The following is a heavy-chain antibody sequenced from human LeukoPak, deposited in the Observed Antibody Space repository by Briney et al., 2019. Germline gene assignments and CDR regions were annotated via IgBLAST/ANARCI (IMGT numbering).Heavy chain of an antibody. D-gene: IGHD4-17*01. V-gene: IGHV3-48*04. CDR2: ISSSSSTI. CDR3: ASSYYGDYGVFDY. Sequence: GGSLRLSCAASGFTFSSYSMNWVRQAPGEGLEWVSYISSSSSTIYYADSVKGRFTISRDNAKNSLYLQMNSLRAEDTAVYYCASSYYGDYGVFDYWGQGTLVTVSS. J-gene: IGHJ4*02. CDR1: GFTFSSYS.